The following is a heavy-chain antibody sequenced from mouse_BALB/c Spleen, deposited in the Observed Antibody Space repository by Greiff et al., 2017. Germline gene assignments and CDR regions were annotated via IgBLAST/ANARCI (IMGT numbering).Heavy chain of an antibody. CDR1: GYTFTSYW. CDR3: ARGGTLFDY. Sequence: QVQLQQSGAELAKPGASVKMSCTASGYTFTSYWMHWVKQRPGQGLEWIGYINPSTGYTEYNQKFKDKATLTADKSSSTAYMQMSSLTSEDSAVYDCARGGTLFDYWGQGTTLTVSS. V-gene: IGHV1-7*01. D-gene: IGHD3-3*01. CDR2: INPSTGYT. J-gene: IGHJ2*01.